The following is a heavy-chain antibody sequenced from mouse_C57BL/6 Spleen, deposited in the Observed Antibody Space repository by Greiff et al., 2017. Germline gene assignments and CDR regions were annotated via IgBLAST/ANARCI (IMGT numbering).Heavy chain of an antibody. CDR1: GYTFTSYW. D-gene: IGHD3-2*02. J-gene: IGHJ4*01. V-gene: IGHV1-69*01. CDR3: AREGTAQATDAMDY. Sequence: QVQLQQPGAELVMPGASVKLSCKASGYTFTSYWMHWVKQRPGQGLEWIGEIDPSDSYTNYNQKFKGKSTLTVDKSSSTAYMQLSSLTSEDSAVYYCAREGTAQATDAMDYWGQGTSVTVSS. CDR2: IDPSDSYT.